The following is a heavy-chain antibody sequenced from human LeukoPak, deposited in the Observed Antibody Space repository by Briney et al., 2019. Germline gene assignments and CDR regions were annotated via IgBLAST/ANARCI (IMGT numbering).Heavy chain of an antibody. J-gene: IGHJ4*02. Sequence: QPGGSLRLSCAASGFTFSSYAMDWVRQAPGKGLEWVSYISGSGGSTYYADSVKGRFTISRDNSKNTLYLQMNSLRAEDTAVYYCAKENEGYSYGYAVDYWGQGTLVTVSS. CDR3: AKENEGYSYGYAVDY. D-gene: IGHD5-18*01. V-gene: IGHV3-23*01. CDR1: GFTFSSYA. CDR2: ISGSGGST.